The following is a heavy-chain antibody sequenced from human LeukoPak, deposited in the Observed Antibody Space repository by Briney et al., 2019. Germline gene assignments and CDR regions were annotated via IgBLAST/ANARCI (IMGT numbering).Heavy chain of an antibody. CDR2: IIPIFGTA. CDR3: VREGYYDSSDYY. D-gene: IGHD3-22*01. Sequence: SVSVSCTASGGTFSRYAINWVRQAPGEGGEWMGGIIPIFGTANYAQKFQDRVTITGGGATSTAYMELSSLRSEDTAVYYCVREGYYDSSDYYWGQGTLVTVSS. J-gene: IGHJ4*02. CDR1: GGTFSRYA. V-gene: IGHV1-69*13.